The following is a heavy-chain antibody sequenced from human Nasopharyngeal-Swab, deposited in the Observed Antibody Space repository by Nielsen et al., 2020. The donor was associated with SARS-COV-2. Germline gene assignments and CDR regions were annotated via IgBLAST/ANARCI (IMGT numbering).Heavy chain of an antibody. D-gene: IGHD1-1*01. CDR2: ISSSSSYI. J-gene: IGHJ3*02. CDR1: GFTFSSYA. Sequence: GESLKISCAASGFTFSSYAMSWVRQAPGKGLEWVSSISSSSSYIYYADSVKGRFTISRDNAKNSLYLQMNSLRAEDTAVYYCARSQGERRAGAFDIWGQGTIVTVSS. CDR3: ARSQGERRAGAFDI. V-gene: IGHV3-21*01.